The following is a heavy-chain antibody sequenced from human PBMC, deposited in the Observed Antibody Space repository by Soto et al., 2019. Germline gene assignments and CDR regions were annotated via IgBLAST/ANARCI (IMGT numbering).Heavy chain of an antibody. CDR2: IISEGRST. D-gene: IGHD5-12*01. CDR1: GFTFSSYW. V-gene: IGHV3-74*01. J-gene: IGHJ6*01. Sequence: GGSLRLSCAASGFTFSSYWMHWVRQAPGRGLVWVSRIISEGRSTSYADSGKGRFTISRDNAKNTLYLQMNSLRAEDTAVYYCARAGYSGYDWRSSSWFSNGMDVWGQGTTVNVPP. CDR3: ARAGYSGYDWRSSSWFSNGMDV.